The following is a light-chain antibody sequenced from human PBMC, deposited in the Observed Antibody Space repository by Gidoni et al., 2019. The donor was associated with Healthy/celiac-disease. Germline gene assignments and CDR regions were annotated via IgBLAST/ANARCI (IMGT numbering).Light chain of an antibody. CDR1: QSVSSY. V-gene: IGKV3-11*01. Sequence: EIVLTHSPATLSLSPGERATLSCRASQSVSSYLAWYQQKPGPAPRLLIYDASNRATGIPARFSGSGSGTDFTLTISSLEPEDFAVYYCQQRSNWPLTFGGGTKVEIK. CDR3: QQRSNWPLT. J-gene: IGKJ4*01. CDR2: DAS.